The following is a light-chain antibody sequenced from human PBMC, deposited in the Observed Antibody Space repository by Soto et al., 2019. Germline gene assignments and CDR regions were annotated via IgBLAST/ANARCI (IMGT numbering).Light chain of an antibody. CDR2: DAS. CDR1: QSISIW. CDR3: QQYENYWT. V-gene: IGKV1-5*01. J-gene: IGKJ1*01. Sequence: DIHMTQSPSTLSATAVDTVTITCRASQSISIWVAWYQHKPGKAPKLLIYDASNLDSGVPSRFSGSGSGTEFSLTISNLQPDDCATYYCQQYENYWTFGQGAKVDIK.